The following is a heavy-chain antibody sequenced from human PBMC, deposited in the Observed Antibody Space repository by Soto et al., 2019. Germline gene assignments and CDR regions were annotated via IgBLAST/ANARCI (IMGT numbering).Heavy chain of an antibody. D-gene: IGHD3-10*01. CDR1: GGSISSSSYY. V-gene: IGHV4-39*01. CDR3: ARQGYYSGSGSYYFDYYYYGMDV. CDR2: IYYSGST. J-gene: IGHJ6*02. Sequence: SETLSLTCTVSGGSISSSSYYWGWIRQPPGKGLEWIGSIYYSGSTYYNPSLKSRVTISVDTSKNQFSLKLSSVTAADTALYYWARQGYYSGSGSYYFDYYYYGMDVWGQGTTVTVSS.